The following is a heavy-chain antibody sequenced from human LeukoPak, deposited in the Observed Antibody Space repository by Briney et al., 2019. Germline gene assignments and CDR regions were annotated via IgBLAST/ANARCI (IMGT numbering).Heavy chain of an antibody. Sequence: SQTLSLTCAISGDSIFTNNVAWNWIRQSPSRGLEWLGRTYYRSKWSFDYAVSVKSRITINADTSKNQFSLQLSSVTPEDTAVYYCTRGKYTSFDNWGQGTLVTVSS. CDR2: TYYRSKWSF. CDR3: TRGKYTSFDN. CDR1: GDSIFTNNVA. V-gene: IGHV6-1*01. J-gene: IGHJ4*02. D-gene: IGHD6-6*01.